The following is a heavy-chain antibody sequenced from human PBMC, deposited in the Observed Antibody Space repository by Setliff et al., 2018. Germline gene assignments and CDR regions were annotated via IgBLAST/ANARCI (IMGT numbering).Heavy chain of an antibody. CDR2: MNPNSGNT. V-gene: IGHV1-8*02. J-gene: IGHJ5*02. D-gene: IGHD3-10*01. CDR1: GYTFTSYD. Sequence: ASVKVSCKASGYTFTSYDINWVRQATGQGLEWMGWMNPNSGNTGYAQKFQGRVTMSRNTSISTAYMELSSLRSEDTAVYYCARAELLWFGGFDPWGQGTLVTVSS. CDR3: ARAELLWFGGFDP.